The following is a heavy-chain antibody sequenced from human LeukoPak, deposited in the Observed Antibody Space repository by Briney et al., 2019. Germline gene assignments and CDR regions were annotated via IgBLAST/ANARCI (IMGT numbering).Heavy chain of an antibody. Sequence: GESLQISCKGSGYSFTTYRIGWVRQMPGKGLEWMGIIYLADSDTRYSPSFQGQVTISADKSISTAYLQWSSLKASDTAMYYCATSNYGSGSYWNAFDIWGQGTMVTVSS. V-gene: IGHV5-51*01. CDR1: GYSFTTYR. D-gene: IGHD3-10*01. CDR3: ATSNYGSGSYWNAFDI. CDR2: IYLADSDT. J-gene: IGHJ3*02.